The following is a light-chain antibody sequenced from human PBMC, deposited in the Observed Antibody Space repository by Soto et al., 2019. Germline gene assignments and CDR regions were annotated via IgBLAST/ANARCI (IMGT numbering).Light chain of an antibody. V-gene: IGKV3-20*01. J-gene: IGKJ2*01. CDR3: QQSGSSPRT. CDR2: DTS. CDR1: QSVSNVY. Sequence: EIVLTQSPGTLSLSPGERATLSCRASQSVSNVYLAWYQQKPGQAPRLLIYDTSNRATGIPDRFSGSGSGTDFTLTISRLEPEDFAVYYCQQSGSSPRTFGQRTKLEIK.